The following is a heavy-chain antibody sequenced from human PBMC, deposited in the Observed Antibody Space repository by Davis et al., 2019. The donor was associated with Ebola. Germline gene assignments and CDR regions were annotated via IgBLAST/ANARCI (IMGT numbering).Heavy chain of an antibody. CDR1: GFNFDKSW. D-gene: IGHD7-27*01. V-gene: IGHV3-7*01. CDR2: MKEDGSKI. J-gene: IGHJ4*02. CDR3: ATDNWGPAL. Sequence: PGGSLRLSCEVSGFNFDKSWMTWVRQAPGKGLEWVANMKEDGSKINYVDSVKGRFTISRDNAEKSLYLDMSSVRVDDTAVYYCATDNWGPALWGQGTLVTVSS.